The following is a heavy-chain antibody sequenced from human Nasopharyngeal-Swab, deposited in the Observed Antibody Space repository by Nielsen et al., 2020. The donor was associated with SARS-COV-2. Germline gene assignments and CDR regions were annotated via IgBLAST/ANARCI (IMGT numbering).Heavy chain of an antibody. D-gene: IGHD7-27*01. Sequence: GESLKISCAVSGFTFSDSWIHWVRQDPGKGLVWVSRINSDGSRTGYADSVKGRFTVSRDNAKNTVFLQMNSLRAEDTAVYYCARDFDKTGDWGQGTLVTVSS. CDR3: ARDFDKTGD. CDR1: GFTFSDSW. CDR2: INSDGSRT. J-gene: IGHJ4*02. V-gene: IGHV3-74*01.